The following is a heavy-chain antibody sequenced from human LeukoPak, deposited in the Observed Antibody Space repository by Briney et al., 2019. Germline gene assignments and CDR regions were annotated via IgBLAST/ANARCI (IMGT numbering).Heavy chain of an antibody. CDR3: ARLGLRDVNTVTDDYFDY. D-gene: IGHD4-17*01. CDR1: GGTFSSYA. J-gene: IGHJ4*02. V-gene: IGHV1-18*01. Sequence: ASVKVSCKASGGTFSSYAISWVRQAPGQGLEWMGWISGYTGYTGYAQKFQGRITMTTNTSTSTAYMELRSLRPDDTAVYYCARLGLRDVNTVTDDYFDYWGQGTLVTVSS. CDR2: ISGYTGYT.